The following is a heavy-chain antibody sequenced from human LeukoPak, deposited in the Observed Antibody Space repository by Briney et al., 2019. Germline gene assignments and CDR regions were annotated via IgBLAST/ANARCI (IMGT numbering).Heavy chain of an antibody. V-gene: IGHV3-30*04. CDR2: ISYDGSNK. CDR3: ARDWGWLQILYYYYGMDV. Sequence: GRSLRLSCAASGFTFSSYAMHWVRQAPGKGLEWVAVISYDGSNKYYADSVKGRFTISRDNSKNTLYLQMNSLRAEDTAVYYCARDWGWLQILYYYYGMDVWGQETTVTVPS. CDR1: GFTFSSYA. D-gene: IGHD5-24*01. J-gene: IGHJ6*02.